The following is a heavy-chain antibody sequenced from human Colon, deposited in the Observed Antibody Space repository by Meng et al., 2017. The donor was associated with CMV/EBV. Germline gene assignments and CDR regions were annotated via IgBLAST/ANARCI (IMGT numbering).Heavy chain of an antibody. CDR2: ISFDASNK. D-gene: IGHD6-6*01. CDR3: ARDPLDPESEYTTSSMYFDY. CDR1: GFSISPYA. Sequence: GGSLRLSCAASGFSISPYAMQWVRQAPGKGLEWVAVISFDASNKRYADSVKGRFAISRDNSKDTLYLEMNSLRTEDTAVYYCARDPLDPESEYTTSSMYFDYWGQGTLVTVSS. V-gene: IGHV3-30*01. J-gene: IGHJ4*02.